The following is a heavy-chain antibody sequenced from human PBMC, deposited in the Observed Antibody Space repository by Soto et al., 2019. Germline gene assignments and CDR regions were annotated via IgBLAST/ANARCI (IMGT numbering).Heavy chain of an antibody. D-gene: IGHD6-19*01. CDR2: IYYSGST. J-gene: IGHJ5*02. V-gene: IGHV4-59*01. CDR1: GGSISSYY. CDR3: ARGRGYSSGWYKP. Sequence: QVQLQESGPGLVKPSETLSLTCTVSGGSISSYYWSWIRQPPGKGLEWIGYIYYSGSTNYNPSLKSLVTISVDTSKNQFSLKLSSVTAADTAVYYCARGRGYSSGWYKPWGQGTLVTVSS.